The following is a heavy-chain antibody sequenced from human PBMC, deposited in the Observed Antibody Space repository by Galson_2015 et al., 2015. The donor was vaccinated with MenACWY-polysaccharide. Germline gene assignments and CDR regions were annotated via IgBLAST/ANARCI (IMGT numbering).Heavy chain of an antibody. CDR3: ARAYCDRITCSFMDS. CDR2: IKQDGSEK. CDR1: EFTFSTYC. Sequence: SLRLSCTASEFTFSTYCMPWVRQAPGKGLEWVANIKQDGSEKYYLHSVKGRFTISRDNSKYTVYLKMNSLRADDTAVYYCARAYCDRITCSFMDSWGQGTTVTVSS. J-gene: IGHJ6*02. D-gene: IGHD2/OR15-2a*01. V-gene: IGHV3-7*01.